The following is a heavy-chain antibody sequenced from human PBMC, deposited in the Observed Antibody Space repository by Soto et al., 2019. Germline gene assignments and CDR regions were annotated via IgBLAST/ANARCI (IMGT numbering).Heavy chain of an antibody. V-gene: IGHV1-18*01. J-gene: IGHJ6*03. CDR1: GYRFTSYG. CDR2: ISGYNGNT. Sequence: QVQLVQSGTEVKKPGASVKVSCKASGYRFTSYGFSWVRQAPGQGLEWLGWISGYNGNTNYAQKVQGRVTMTTDRSTRTANMELTSLRSADTAVYYCARALFGGDYYYMDVWGKGTTVTVSS. CDR3: ARALFGGDYYYMDV. D-gene: IGHD2-15*01.